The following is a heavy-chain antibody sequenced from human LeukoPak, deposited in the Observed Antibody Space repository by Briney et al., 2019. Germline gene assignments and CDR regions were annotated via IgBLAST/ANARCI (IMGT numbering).Heavy chain of an antibody. D-gene: IGHD6-13*01. CDR3: ARVTSPAKRGKTLVAAVATPFDF. V-gene: IGHV1-46*01. Sequence: GASVKVSCKASGYTFTGYYMHWVRQAPGQGLEWMGVFNPGNDRTTYAQKFQDRVNMTRDTSTSTVYLDLSSLTSEDTAIYYCARVTSPAKRGKTLVAAVATPFDFWGQGTLVTVSS. CDR1: GYTFTGYY. CDR2: FNPGNDRT. J-gene: IGHJ4*02.